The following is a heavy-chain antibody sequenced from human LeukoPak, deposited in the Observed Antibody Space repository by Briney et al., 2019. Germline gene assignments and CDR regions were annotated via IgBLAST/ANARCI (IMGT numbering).Heavy chain of an antibody. CDR1: GFTFSSYV. CDR2: ISYDGTNK. J-gene: IGHJ4*02. CDR3: AKRGYSGYDLDY. Sequence: GGSLRLSCAASGFTFSSYVMHWVRQAPGKGLGWVAGISYDGTNKHYADSVKGRFTISRDNSKNTLFLQMNSLRPEDTAVHYCAKRGYSGYDLDYWGQGTLVTLSS. V-gene: IGHV3-30*18. D-gene: IGHD5-12*01.